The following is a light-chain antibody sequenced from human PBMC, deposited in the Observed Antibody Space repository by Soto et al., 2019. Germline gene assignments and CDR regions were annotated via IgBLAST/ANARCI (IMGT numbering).Light chain of an antibody. Sequence: ETVLTQFPLSLSVIPGEPSAISCRSADILLHTNALNYLDWYLHKPRQSPQLLIYLGSIRASGVPDRFSGSGSGTDFKLRIIRVEAEDVAVYYCMQPLQIPLTFGQGTRLEIK. J-gene: IGKJ5*01. CDR2: LGS. CDR3: MQPLQIPLT. V-gene: IGKV2-28*01. CDR1: DILLHTNALNY.